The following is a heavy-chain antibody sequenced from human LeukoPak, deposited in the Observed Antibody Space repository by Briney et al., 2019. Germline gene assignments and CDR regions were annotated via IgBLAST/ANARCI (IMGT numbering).Heavy chain of an antibody. J-gene: IGHJ4*02. CDR3: ARADMSSDYTPNDF. CDR1: GYTFTDFY. Sequence: ASVKVSCKASGYTFTDFYMHWVRQAPGQGLEWMGWINPNSGGTNYAQRFQGRVALTRDTFISTAYMELSRLRSDDTAVYYCARADMSSDYTPNDFWGQGTLVTVST. V-gene: IGHV1-2*02. D-gene: IGHD3-3*01. CDR2: INPNSGGT.